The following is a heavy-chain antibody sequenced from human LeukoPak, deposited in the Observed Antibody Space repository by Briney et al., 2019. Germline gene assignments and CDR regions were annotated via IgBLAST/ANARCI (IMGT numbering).Heavy chain of an antibody. Sequence: SQTLSLTCAISGYSVSRNRSGWHWLTQSPERALEWLGRTYYRSNWYNDYAESVKSRITINPDTSKNQFSLQLNDVTPEDRAVYYCARERAVAGPFDYWGGETLVTVFS. V-gene: IGHV6-1*01. D-gene: IGHD6-19*01. CDR2: TYYRSNWYN. CDR1: GYSVSRNRSG. CDR3: ARERAVAGPFDY. J-gene: IGHJ4*02.